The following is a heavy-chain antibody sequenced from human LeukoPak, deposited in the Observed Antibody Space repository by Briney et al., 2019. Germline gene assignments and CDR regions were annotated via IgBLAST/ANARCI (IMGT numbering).Heavy chain of an antibody. CDR1: GYRFTIYD. Sequence: ASVTVSCTPSGYRFTIYDMRWVRQAPGQGLEWMGIINPSGGSTSYAQRFQGRVAMTRDTSTTTVYMEVNSLTSEDTAVYFCARDGPTAAPFDYWGQGTLVTVSS. CDR2: INPSGGST. CDR3: ARDGPTAAPFDY. J-gene: IGHJ4*02. D-gene: IGHD2-2*01. V-gene: IGHV1-46*01.